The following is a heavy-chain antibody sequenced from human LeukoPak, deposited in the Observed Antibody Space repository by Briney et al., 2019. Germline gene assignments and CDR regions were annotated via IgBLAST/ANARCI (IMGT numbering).Heavy chain of an antibody. J-gene: IGHJ6*03. CDR3: TRNGYYCIDV. CDR1: GFTFYNYG. CDR2: FYHSGST. Sequence: GSLRLSCAASGFTFYNYGMNWVRQSPGKGLEWIGEFYHSGSTNYNPSLKSRVTISVDKSKNQFSLRLTSVTAADTAIYYCTRNGYYCIDVWGKGTTVTVSS. V-gene: IGHV4-4*02.